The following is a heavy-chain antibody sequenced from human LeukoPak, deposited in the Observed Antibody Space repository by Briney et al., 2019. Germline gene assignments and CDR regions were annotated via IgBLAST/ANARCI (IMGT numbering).Heavy chain of an antibody. CDR1: GYTFTSYG. CDR3: ARDGEVVPAAIPDY. V-gene: IGHV1-18*01. Sequence: GASVKVSCKASGYTFTSYGISWVRRAPGQGLEWMGWISAYNGNTNYAQKLQGRVTMTTDTSTSTAYMELRSLRSDDTAVYYCARDGEVVPAAIPDYWGQGTLVTISS. D-gene: IGHD2-2*02. J-gene: IGHJ4*02. CDR2: ISAYNGNT.